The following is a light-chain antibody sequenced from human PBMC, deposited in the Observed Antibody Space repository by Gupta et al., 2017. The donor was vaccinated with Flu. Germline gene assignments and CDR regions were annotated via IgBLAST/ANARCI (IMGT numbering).Light chain of an antibody. J-gene: IGKJ4*01. V-gene: IGKV4-1*01. CDR3: QQYYDTPLT. CDR2: KAS. CDR1: QTILRTSDNKNC. Sequence: DIAVTQSPGSLTVSLGERATINCKSSQTILRTSDNKNCLAWFQQKPGQPPKLLIYKASTRGSGVPDRFSGSGSGTDFTLTISSLQAEDVAVYYCQQYYDTPLTFGGGTKVEIK.